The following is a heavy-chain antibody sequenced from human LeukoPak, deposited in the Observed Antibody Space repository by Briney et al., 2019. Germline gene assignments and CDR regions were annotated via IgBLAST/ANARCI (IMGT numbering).Heavy chain of an antibody. J-gene: IGHJ4*02. CDR3: ARGHWVSSSWYHFDY. D-gene: IGHD6-13*01. Sequence: GGSLRLSCAASGFSFSNYGMHWVRQAPGKGLEWVALIWYDGTNKYYADSVKGRFTISRDNSRNTVFLQMNSLRAEDTAVYYCARGHWVSSSWYHFDYWGQGALVTVSS. CDR2: IWYDGTNK. CDR1: GFSFSNYG. V-gene: IGHV3-33*01.